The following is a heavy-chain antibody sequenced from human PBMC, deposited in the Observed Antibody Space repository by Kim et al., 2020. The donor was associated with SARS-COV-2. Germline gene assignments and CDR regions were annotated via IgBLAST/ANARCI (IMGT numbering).Heavy chain of an antibody. CDR2: IYYTEST. CDR3: AGNYGYGSGSFYSY. D-gene: IGHD3-10*01. CDR1: GDSIGSYY. J-gene: IGHJ4*02. Sequence: SETLSLTCTVSGDSIGSYYWTWIRQPPGKGLEWIGYIYYTESTNYNPPLKSRVAISVDTSKNQFSLKLSSVTAADTAVYYCAGNYGYGSGSFYSYWGQGILVTVSS. V-gene: IGHV4-59*08.